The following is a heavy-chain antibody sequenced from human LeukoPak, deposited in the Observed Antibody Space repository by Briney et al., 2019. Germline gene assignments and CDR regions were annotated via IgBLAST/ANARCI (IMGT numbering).Heavy chain of an antibody. J-gene: IGHJ5*02. CDR3: ARGSEYSSGWYEGDNRFDP. Sequence: PGGSLRLSCAASGFTFSSYEMNWVRQAPGKGLEWVSYISSSGSTIYYADSVKGRFTISRDNAKNSLYLQMNSLRAEDTAVYYCARGSEYSSGWYEGDNRFDPWGQGTLVTVSS. V-gene: IGHV3-48*03. D-gene: IGHD6-19*01. CDR1: GFTFSSYE. CDR2: ISSSGSTI.